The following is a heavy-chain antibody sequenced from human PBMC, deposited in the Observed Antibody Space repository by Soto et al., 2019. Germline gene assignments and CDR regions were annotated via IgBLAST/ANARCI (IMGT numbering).Heavy chain of an antibody. CDR1: GYTFTTSG. V-gene: IGHV1-18*01. J-gene: IGHJ6*02. CDR3: GGAGELPYYYYGIDV. D-gene: IGHD1-7*01. Sequence: QVQVVQAGGEVKNPGSSVNVSCKASGYTFTTSGVSWVRQAPGQGLEWLGWVSGYNVNTKYAEKFHDRVTMTTDTSTGAAYLELRSLTTDDTAVDYCGGAGELPYYYYGIDVLGQGTTVSVSS. CDR2: VSGYNVNT.